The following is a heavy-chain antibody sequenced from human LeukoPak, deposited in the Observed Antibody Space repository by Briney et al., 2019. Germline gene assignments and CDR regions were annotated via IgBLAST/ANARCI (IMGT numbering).Heavy chain of an antibody. V-gene: IGHV3-7*01. CDR2: IKQDGSEK. CDR3: ARDVDTTSHYSHFDY. J-gene: IGHJ4*02. CDR1: GFTFGSYW. Sequence: GGSLRLSCAASGFTFGSYWMSWVRQAPGKGLEWVANIKQDGSEKYYVDSVKGRFTISRDNTKNTVDLQMNSLRAEDTAVYFCARDVDTTSHYSHFDYWGQGTQVTVSS. D-gene: IGHD5-18*01.